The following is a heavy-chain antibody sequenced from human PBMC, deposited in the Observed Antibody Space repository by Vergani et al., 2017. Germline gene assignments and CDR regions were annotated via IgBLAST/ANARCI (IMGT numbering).Heavy chain of an antibody. CDR3: AKLLFSSPVTPHYYYYGMDV. CDR1: GFTFSSYD. CDR2: IGTAGDT. V-gene: IGHV3-13*01. D-gene: IGHD4-11*01. J-gene: IGHJ6*02. Sequence: EVQLVESGGGLVQPGGSLRLSCAASGFTFSSYDMHWVRQATGKGLEWVSAIGTAGDTYYPGSVKGRFTISRENAKNSLYLQMNSLRAGDTAVYYCAKLLFSSPVTPHYYYYGMDVWGQGTTVTVSS.